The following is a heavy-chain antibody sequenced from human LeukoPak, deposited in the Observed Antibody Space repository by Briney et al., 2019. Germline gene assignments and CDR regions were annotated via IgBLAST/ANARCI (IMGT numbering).Heavy chain of an antibody. V-gene: IGHV3-48*04. CDR1: GFTFSSYS. Sequence: GGSLRLSCAASGFTFSSYSMNWVRQAPGKGLEWVSYISSSSSTIYYADSVKGRFTISRDNAKNSLYLQMNSLRAEDTAVYYCAKGASSIVVVPAAIEVYFQHWGQGTLVTVSS. CDR3: AKGASSIVVVPAAIEVYFQH. CDR2: ISSSSSTI. D-gene: IGHD2-2*01. J-gene: IGHJ1*01.